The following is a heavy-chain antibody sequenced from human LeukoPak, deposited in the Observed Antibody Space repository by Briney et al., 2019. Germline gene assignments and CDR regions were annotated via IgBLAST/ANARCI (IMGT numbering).Heavy chain of an antibody. Sequence: PGGFLRLSCAASGFSFTSYGMHWGRQAPGKGLELVAVISYDGSNKFYADFVKGRFTISRDNSKNTLHLQMNSLTSDDTVVYYGAKLGYSSGWYNFQIDAFDFWGQGTMVTVSS. V-gene: IGHV3-30*18. J-gene: IGHJ3*01. D-gene: IGHD6-19*01. CDR3: AKLGYSSGWYNFQIDAFDF. CDR2: ISYDGSNK. CDR1: GFSFTSYG.